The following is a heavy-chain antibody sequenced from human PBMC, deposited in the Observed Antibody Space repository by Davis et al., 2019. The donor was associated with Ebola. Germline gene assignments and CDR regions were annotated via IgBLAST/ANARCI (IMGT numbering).Heavy chain of an antibody. Sequence: AASVKVSCKASGGTFSSYAISWVRQAPGQGLEWMGRIIPILGIANYAQKFQGWVTMTRDTSISTAYMELSRLRSDDTAVYYCARVRGTVTTGRYYYGMDVWGQGTTVTVSS. V-gene: IGHV1-69*04. J-gene: IGHJ6*02. CDR2: IIPILGIA. CDR3: ARVRGTVTTGRYYYGMDV. CDR1: GGTFSSYA. D-gene: IGHD4-11*01.